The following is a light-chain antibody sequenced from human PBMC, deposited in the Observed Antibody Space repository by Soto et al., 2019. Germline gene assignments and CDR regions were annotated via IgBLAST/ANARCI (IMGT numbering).Light chain of an antibody. CDR1: QSVSSN. Sequence: IVMTQSPATLSVSPGERATLSCRASQSVSSNLAWYQQKPGQAPRLLIYGASTRATGLPARFSGSGSGTEFTLTISSLQSEDFAVYYCQQYNNWPPTFGGGTKVDIK. J-gene: IGKJ4*01. V-gene: IGKV3-15*01. CDR3: QQYNNWPPT. CDR2: GAS.